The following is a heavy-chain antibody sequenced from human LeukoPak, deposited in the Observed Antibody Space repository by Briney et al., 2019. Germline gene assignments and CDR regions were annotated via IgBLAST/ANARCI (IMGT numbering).Heavy chain of an antibody. J-gene: IGHJ3*02. CDR2: INPNSGGT. D-gene: IGHD2-2*01. CDR3: ARDDIVVVPAAMTPHDAFDI. V-gene: IGHV1-2*02. CDR1: GYTFTGYY. Sequence: GASVKVSCKASGYTFTGYYMHWVRQAPGQGLEWMGWINPNSGGTNYAQKFQGRVTMTRDTSISTAYMELSRLRSDDTAVYYCARDDIVVVPAAMTPHDAFDIWGQGTMVAVSS.